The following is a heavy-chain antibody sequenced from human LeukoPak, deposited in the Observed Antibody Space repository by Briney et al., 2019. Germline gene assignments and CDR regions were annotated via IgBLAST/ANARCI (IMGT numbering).Heavy chain of an antibody. CDR2: IYYSGST. CDR3: ARQGLLWFGGGDPSETDY. V-gene: IGHV4-39*01. D-gene: IGHD3-10*01. Sequence: PSETLSLTCTVSGGSISSSSYYWGWIRQPPGKGLEWIGSIYYSGSTYYNPSLKSRVTISVDTSKNQFSLKLSSVTAADTAVYYCARQGLLWFGGGDPSETDYWGQGTLVTVSS. J-gene: IGHJ4*02. CDR1: GGSISSSSYY.